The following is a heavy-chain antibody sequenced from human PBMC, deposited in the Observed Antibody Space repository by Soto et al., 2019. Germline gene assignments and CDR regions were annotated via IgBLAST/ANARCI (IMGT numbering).Heavy chain of an antibody. CDR2: IFHNGRT. CDR1: GGSLSVNNW. D-gene: IGHD1-1*01. CDR3: AKGNEALDV. Sequence: QVQLQESGPRLVKPSGTLSLTCVVSGGSLSVNNWWSWVRQFPGRGLEWIGEIFHNGRTSYNPSLRGQVTMSVDKSNNQFSLRLTSVTASDTAVYYCAKGNEALDVWGQGTTVIVS. V-gene: IGHV4-4*02. J-gene: IGHJ6*02.